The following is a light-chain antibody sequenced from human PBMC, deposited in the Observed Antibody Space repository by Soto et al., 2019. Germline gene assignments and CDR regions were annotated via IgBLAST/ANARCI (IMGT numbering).Light chain of an antibody. CDR2: AAS. J-gene: IGKJ1*01. CDR3: QQANSFPWT. CDR1: QGISSW. V-gene: IGKV1-12*01. Sequence: DIQMTQSPSSVSASVGDRVTITCRASQGISSWLVWYQQKPGKAPKLLIYAASSLQSGVPSRFSGSGYGTDFTHTITSLQPEDFATYYCQQANSFPWTFGQGTKVEIK.